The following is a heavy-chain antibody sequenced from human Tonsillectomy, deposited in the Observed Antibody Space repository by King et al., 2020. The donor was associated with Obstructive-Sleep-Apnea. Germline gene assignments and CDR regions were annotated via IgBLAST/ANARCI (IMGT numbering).Heavy chain of an antibody. V-gene: IGHV4-39*07. CDR1: GGSISSSGYY. D-gene: IGHD2-8*01. CDR3: ARAPLYCNSGVCYTGRYYYYNGLDV. Sequence: QLQLQESGPGLVKPPETLSLTCTVSGGSISSSGYYWDWIRQPPGKGLEWIGSIFYTGDTYYNPSLKSRVTISLDTSKNQFSLKVSSVTAADTAVYYCARAPLYCNSGVCYTGRYYYYNGLDVWGQGTTVTVSS. CDR2: IFYTGDT. J-gene: IGHJ6*02.